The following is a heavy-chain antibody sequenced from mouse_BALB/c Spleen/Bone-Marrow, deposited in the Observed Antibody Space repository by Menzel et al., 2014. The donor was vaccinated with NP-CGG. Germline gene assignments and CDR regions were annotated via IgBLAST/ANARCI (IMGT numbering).Heavy chain of an antibody. J-gene: IGHJ2*01. D-gene: IGHD1-2*01. CDR1: GFNIKDTY. Sequence: EAQLQQSGAELVKPGASVKLSCTASGFNIKDTYMHWVKQRPEQGLEWIGRIDPANGNTKYDPKFQGKATITADTSSNTAYLQLSSLTSEDTAVYYCARYYYGYYFDYWGQGTTLTVYS. CDR3: ARYYYGYYFDY. V-gene: IGHV14-3*02. CDR2: IDPANGNT.